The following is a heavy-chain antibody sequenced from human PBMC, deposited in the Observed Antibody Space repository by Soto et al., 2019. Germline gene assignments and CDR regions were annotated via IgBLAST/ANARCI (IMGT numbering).Heavy chain of an antibody. J-gene: IGHJ5*02. Sequence: EGQLLESGGGVVQPGGSLSLSCAASGCTFNSYAINWVRQAPGKGLGWVSGITGGGGSTFYADFVKGRFTISRDSSKNTVYLQINSLRAEDTAVYYCAREFTGIRRGSFDPWGQGTLVTVSS. CDR2: ITGGGGST. D-gene: IGHD3-10*01. CDR3: AREFTGIRRGSFDP. V-gene: IGHV3-23*01. CDR1: GCTFNSYA.